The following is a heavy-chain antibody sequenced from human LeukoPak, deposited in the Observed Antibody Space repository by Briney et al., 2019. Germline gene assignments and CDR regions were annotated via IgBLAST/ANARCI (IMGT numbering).Heavy chain of an antibody. Sequence: SETLSLTCTVSGVSISSYYWSWIRQPPGKGLEWIGYIFYSGNTIYNPSLRSRVTISADTSKNHFTLRLRSVTAADTAVYYCARLAAISGSDYPDDWGQGTLVTVSS. CDR1: GVSISSYY. CDR2: IFYSGNT. J-gene: IGHJ4*02. D-gene: IGHD1-26*01. V-gene: IGHV4-59*08. CDR3: ARLAAISGSDYPDD.